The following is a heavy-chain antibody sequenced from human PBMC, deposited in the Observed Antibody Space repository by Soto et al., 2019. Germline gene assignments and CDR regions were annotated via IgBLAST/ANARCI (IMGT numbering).Heavy chain of an antibody. CDR3: ARVSGSYSTSNGH. J-gene: IGHJ4*02. D-gene: IGHD3-10*01. Sequence: EVQLVESGGGLVQPGGSLRLSCAASGFTFRSYSMNWVRQAPGKGLEWLSYISSISTTIYYADSVKGRFTISRDNAKNSLYLQMNSLGDEDTAVYYCARVSGSYSTSNGHWGQGTLVTVSS. V-gene: IGHV3-48*02. CDR2: ISSISTTI. CDR1: GFTFRSYS.